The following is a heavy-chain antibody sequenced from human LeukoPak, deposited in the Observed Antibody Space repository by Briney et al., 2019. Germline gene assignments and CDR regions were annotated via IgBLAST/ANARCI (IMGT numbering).Heavy chain of an antibody. J-gene: IGHJ4*02. CDR3: ARAKVSSWDNPLDY. Sequence: SETLSLTCTVSGDSISSGDYYWSRIRQPPGKGLEWVGFIRHSGSSYHNPSLKSRVTMSVDMSKNQFSLRPSSVTAADTAVYFCARAKVSSWDNPLDYWGQGTLVTVSS. CDR1: GDSISSGDYY. D-gene: IGHD6-13*01. V-gene: IGHV4-30-4*01. CDR2: IRHSGSS.